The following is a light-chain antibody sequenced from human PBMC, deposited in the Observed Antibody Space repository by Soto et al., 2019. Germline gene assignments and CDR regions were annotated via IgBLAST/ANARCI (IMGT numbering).Light chain of an antibody. CDR2: DAS. Sequence: DIQMTQSPSSLSASVGDRVTITCQASQDISNYLNWYQQKPGKAPKLLIYDASNLQTGVPSRFSGSGSGTDFTFTISSLQPEDIATYYCQQYDNLPRVTFGQGIRLEIK. CDR1: QDISNY. CDR3: QQYDNLPRVT. J-gene: IGKJ5*01. V-gene: IGKV1-33*01.